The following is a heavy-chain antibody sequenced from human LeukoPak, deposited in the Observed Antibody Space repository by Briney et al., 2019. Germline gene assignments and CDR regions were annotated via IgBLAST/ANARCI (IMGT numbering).Heavy chain of an antibody. CDR1: GFTVSSNY. D-gene: IGHD3-16*02. J-gene: IGHJ4*02. CDR2: IYSGGST. V-gene: IGHV3-53*01. CDR3: ARTSVSRSIFY. Sequence: GSLRLSCAASGFTVSSNYMSWVRQAPGKGLEWVSVIYSGGSTYYADSVKGRFTISRDNSKNTLYLQMNSLRAEDTAVYYCARTSVSRSIFYWGQGTLVTVSS.